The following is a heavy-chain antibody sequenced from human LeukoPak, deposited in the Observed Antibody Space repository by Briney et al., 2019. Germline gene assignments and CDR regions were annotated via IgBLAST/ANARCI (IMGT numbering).Heavy chain of an antibody. CDR3: ARGSNDYRDYSFDY. CDR1: GDSVSSNSAA. V-gene: IGHV6-1*01. Sequence: SQTLSLTCAISGDSVSSNSAAWNWIRQSPSRGLEWLGRTYYRSKWSNNYAVSVKSRITINSDTSKNQFALQLNSVTPEDTAVCYCARGSNDYRDYSFDYWGQGTLVTVSS. J-gene: IGHJ4*02. D-gene: IGHD4-17*01. CDR2: TYYRSKWSN.